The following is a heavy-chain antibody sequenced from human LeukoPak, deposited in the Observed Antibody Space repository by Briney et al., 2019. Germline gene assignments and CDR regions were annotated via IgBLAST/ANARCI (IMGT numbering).Heavy chain of an antibody. CDR3: ARDKNENPYITGTAGFGY. J-gene: IGHJ4*02. V-gene: IGHV4-4*07. Sequence: SETLSLTCTVSGGSISSYYWSWIRQPAGKGLEWIGRIYTSGSTNYNPSLKSRVTMSVDTSKNQFSLKLSSVTAADTAVYYCARDKNENPYITGTAGFGYWGQGTLVTVSS. CDR1: GGSISSYY. CDR2: IYTSGST. D-gene: IGHD1-20*01.